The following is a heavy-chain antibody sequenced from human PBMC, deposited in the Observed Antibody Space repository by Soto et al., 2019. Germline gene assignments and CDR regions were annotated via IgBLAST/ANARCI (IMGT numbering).Heavy chain of an antibody. CDR2: IYRYGST. CDR3: SGGGRPGQIDWFDP. D-gene: IGHD2-21*01. V-gene: IGHV4-4*02. J-gene: IGHJ5*02. CDR1: GGSLSSCNW. Sequence: QVQLQESGPRLVKPSGTLSLTCAVYGGSLSSCNWWSWVRKPPGKGLEWIGEIYRYGSTSYNPTPTSRYTIGLEKSQNQTPLEMTSLTAADTAVYFCSGGGRPGQIDWFDPCGQGILVTVSS.